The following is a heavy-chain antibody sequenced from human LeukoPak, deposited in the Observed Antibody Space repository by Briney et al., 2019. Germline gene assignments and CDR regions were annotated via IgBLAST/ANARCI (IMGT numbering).Heavy chain of an antibody. CDR1: GFTFSDYY. CDR2: ISGSGSTI. Sequence: GGSLRLSCAASGFTFSDYYMSWIRQAPGKGLEWVSYISGSGSTIYYADSVKGRFTISRDNAKNSLYLQMNSLRAEDTAVYYCARSTTWYGSGSYRQYYFDYWGQGTLVTVSS. D-gene: IGHD3-10*01. J-gene: IGHJ4*02. V-gene: IGHV3-11*01. CDR3: ARSTTWYGSGSYRQYYFDY.